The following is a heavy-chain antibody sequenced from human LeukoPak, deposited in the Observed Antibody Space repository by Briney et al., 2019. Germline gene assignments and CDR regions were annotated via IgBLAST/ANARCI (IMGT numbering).Heavy chain of an antibody. CDR3: ARDLTRTYYYDSSGYDAFDI. CDR2: IYYSGST. CDR1: GGSISSYY. J-gene: IGHJ3*02. V-gene: IGHV4-59*01. D-gene: IGHD3-22*01. Sequence: KPSETLSLICTVSGGSISSYYWSWIRQPPGKGLEWIGYIYYSGSTNYNPSLKSRVTISVDTSKNQFSLKLSSVTAADTAVYYCARDLTRTYYYDSSGYDAFDIWGQGTMVTVSS.